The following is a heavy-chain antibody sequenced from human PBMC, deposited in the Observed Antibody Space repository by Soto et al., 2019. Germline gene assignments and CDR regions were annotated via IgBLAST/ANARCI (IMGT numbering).Heavy chain of an antibody. J-gene: IGHJ6*02. CDR1: GYRFTSYW. CDR2: IDPSDSYT. D-gene: IGHD2-2*01. Sequence: GESLKISCKGSGYRFTSYWISWVRQMPGKGLEWMGRIDPSDSYTNYSPSFQGHVTISADKSISTAYLQWSSLKASDTAMYYCATPRGPNCSSTSCYGDYYYYGMDVWGQGTTVTVSS. V-gene: IGHV5-10-1*01. CDR3: ATPRGPNCSSTSCYGDYYYYGMDV.